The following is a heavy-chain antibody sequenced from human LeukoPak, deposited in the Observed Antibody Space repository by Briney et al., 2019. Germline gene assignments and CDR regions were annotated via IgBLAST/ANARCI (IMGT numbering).Heavy chain of an antibody. CDR1: GFTVSSSY. J-gene: IGHJ4*02. D-gene: IGHD6-13*01. Sequence: GGSLRLSCAGSGFTVSSSYMSWVRQAPGKGLEWVSVLYSGGSIFYADSVTGRFTISRDISKNMLYLQMNSLRADDTAVYYCARGSISSWYEDWGQGTLVTVSS. V-gene: IGHV3-66*01. CDR2: LYSGGSI. CDR3: ARGSISSWYED.